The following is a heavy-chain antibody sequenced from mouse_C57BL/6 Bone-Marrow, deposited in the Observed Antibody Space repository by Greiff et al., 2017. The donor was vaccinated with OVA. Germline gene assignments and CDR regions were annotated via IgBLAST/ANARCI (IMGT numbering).Heavy chain of an antibody. V-gene: IGHV3-1*01. D-gene: IGHD1-1*01. Sequence: DVKLVESGPGMVKPSQSLSLTCTVTGYSITSGYDWHWIRHFPGNKLEWMGYISYSGSTNYNPSLKSRISITHDTSKNHFFLTLNSVTTEDTATYYCARELRFYYFDYWGQGTTLTVSS. J-gene: IGHJ2*01. CDR3: ARELRFYYFDY. CDR2: ISYSGST. CDR1: GYSITSGYD.